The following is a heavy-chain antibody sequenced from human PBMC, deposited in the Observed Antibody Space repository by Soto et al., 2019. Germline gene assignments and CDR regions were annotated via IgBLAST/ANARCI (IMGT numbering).Heavy chain of an antibody. CDR2: IYWDDDK. V-gene: IGHV2-5*02. Sequence: QITLKESGPTLVKPTQTLTLTCTFSGFSLRTSEVGVGWIRQPPGKALEWLALIYWDDDKRYSPSLKSRLTITKDTSKNQVVLTMTNMDPVDTATYYCAHRFDWYYFNIWGQGTLVTVSS. CDR3: AHRFDWYYFNI. CDR1: GFSLRTSEVG. D-gene: IGHD3-9*01. J-gene: IGHJ4*02.